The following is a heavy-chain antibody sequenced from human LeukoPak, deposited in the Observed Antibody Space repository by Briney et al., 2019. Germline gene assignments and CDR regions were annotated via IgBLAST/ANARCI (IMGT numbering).Heavy chain of an antibody. CDR1: GFSLSTSGVG. V-gene: IGHV2-5*01. D-gene: IGHD6-19*01. CDR2: IYWYDDK. Sequence: SGPTLVKPTQTLTLTCTFSGFSLSTSGVGVGWICQPPGKALEWLALIYWYDDKRYSPSLKSRLTITKDTSKNQVVLTMTNMDPVDTAAYYCAHVPDGYSSGWYVRYWGQGTLVTVSS. J-gene: IGHJ4*02. CDR3: AHVPDGYSSGWYVRY.